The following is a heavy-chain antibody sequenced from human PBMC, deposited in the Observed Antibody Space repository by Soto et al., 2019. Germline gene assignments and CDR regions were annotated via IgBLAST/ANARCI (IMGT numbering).Heavy chain of an antibody. CDR2: IVSVAGVP. CDR1: GDKFSSYT. Sequence: QVQLVQSGAEVRNPGSSVKVSCKASGDKFSSYTISWVRQAPGQGLEWMGRIVSVAGVPIDAQIFQGRITITADSSSSTAYMELTSLISDDTAVYYCAREPSIAGVGIPLYSYYYMDVWGEGTAVTVSS. V-gene: IGHV1-69*08. D-gene: IGHD6-6*01. J-gene: IGHJ6*03. CDR3: AREPSIAGVGIPLYSYYYMDV.